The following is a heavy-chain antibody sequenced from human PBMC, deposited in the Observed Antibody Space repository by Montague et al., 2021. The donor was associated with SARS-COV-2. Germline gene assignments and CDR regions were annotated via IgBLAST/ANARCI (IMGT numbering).Heavy chain of an antibody. V-gene: IGHV4-59*08. Sequence: SETLSLTCTVSGGSISSYYWGWIRQPPGKGLEWIGYIYYSGSTNXNPSLKSRVTISVDTSKNQFSLKLSSVTAADTAVYYCARRALGYCSSTSCETAFDIWGRGTMVTVSS. CDR1: GGSISSYY. J-gene: IGHJ3*02. D-gene: IGHD2-2*01. CDR3: ARRALGYCSSTSCETAFDI. CDR2: IYYSGST.